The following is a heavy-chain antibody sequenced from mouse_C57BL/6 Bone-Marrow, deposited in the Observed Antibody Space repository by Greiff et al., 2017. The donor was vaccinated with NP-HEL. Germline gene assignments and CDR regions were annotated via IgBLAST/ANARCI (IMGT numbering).Heavy chain of an antibody. J-gene: IGHJ3*01. V-gene: IGHV1-53*01. Sequence: QVQLQQPGTELVKPGASVKLSCKASGYTFTSYWMHWVKQRPGQGLEWIGNINPSNGGTNYNEKFKSKATLTVDKSSSTAYMQRSSLTSEDSAVYYCARYGLGRGAWFAYWGQGTLVTVSA. CDR2: INPSNGGT. CDR3: ARYGLGRGAWFAY. D-gene: IGHD4-1*01. CDR1: GYTFTSYW.